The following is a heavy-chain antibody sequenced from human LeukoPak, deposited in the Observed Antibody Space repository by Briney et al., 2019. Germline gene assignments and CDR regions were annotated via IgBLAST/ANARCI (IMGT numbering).Heavy chain of an antibody. CDR2: IYYSGNT. Sequence: SETLSLTCTVSGGSISSYYWGWIRQPPGKGLEWIGTIYYSGNTYYNSSLKSRVTMSVDTSKNQFSLKLNSVTAADTAVYYCARAQYYYDSRGYRNWFDPWGQGTLVTISS. D-gene: IGHD3-22*01. V-gene: IGHV4-39*07. CDR1: GGSISSYY. CDR3: ARAQYYYDSRGYRNWFDP. J-gene: IGHJ5*02.